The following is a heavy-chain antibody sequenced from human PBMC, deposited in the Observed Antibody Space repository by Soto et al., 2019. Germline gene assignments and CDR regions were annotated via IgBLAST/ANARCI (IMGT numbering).Heavy chain of an antibody. CDR2: IHTSGPT. CDR1: GGSISSYF. CDR3: ARENVVVISAFIDY. J-gene: IGHJ4*02. D-gene: IGHD2-15*01. Sequence: QVQLQESGPGLVKPSETPSLTCTVSGGSISSYFWTWIRQPAGKGLEWIGRIHTSGPTNYNPSLKSRVTMSVNTSKNQFSLKLNSVTAADTAVYYCARENVVVISAFIDYWGQGTLVTVSS. V-gene: IGHV4-4*07.